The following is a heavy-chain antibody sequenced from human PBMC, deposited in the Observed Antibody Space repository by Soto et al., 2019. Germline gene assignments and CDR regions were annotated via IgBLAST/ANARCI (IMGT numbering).Heavy chain of an antibody. CDR2: IDSGGST. J-gene: IGHJ4*02. Sequence: QVQLQESGPGLVKPSETLSLSCGVSGGSISQYYWRWIRQPAGTGLEWIGRIDSGGSTNYNPSLESRVTMSVDTSKNKFSVKMSSVTAADTAVYYCARGPGGFGDFSLDYGGQGTLVTFSS. D-gene: IGHD3-10*01. CDR3: ARGPGGFGDFSLDY. CDR1: GGSISQYY. V-gene: IGHV4-4*07.